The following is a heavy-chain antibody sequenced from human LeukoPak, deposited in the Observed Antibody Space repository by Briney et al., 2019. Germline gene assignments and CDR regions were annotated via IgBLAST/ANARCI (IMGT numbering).Heavy chain of an antibody. CDR2: INTNTGNP. V-gene: IGHV7-4-1*02. J-gene: IGHJ4*02. CDR1: GYTFTSYA. Sequence: GTSVKVSCKASGYTFTSYAMNWVRQAPGQGLEWMGWINTNTGNPTYAQGFTGRFVFSLDTSVSTAYLQISSLKAEDAAVYYCARVDYYGSGSYYLADYWGQGTLVTVSS. D-gene: IGHD3-10*01. CDR3: ARVDYYGSGSYYLADY.